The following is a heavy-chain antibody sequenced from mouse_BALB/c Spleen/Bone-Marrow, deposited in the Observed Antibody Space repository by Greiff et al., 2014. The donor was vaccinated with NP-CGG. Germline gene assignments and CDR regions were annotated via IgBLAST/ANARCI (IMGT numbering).Heavy chain of an antibody. J-gene: IGHJ2*01. CDR1: GFTFSSSI. CDR3: SRGYGNCFGY. D-gene: IGHD2-10*02. CDR2: ISTGGTYT. Sequence: EVQLVESGGGLVKPGGSLKLSCSASGFTFSSSIMSWVRQTPEKRLEWVATISTGGTYTYYPDSVKGRFTISRDNAKNTLYLQMSSLKSEDTAMYYCSRGYGNCFGYWGQGTTLTVSS. V-gene: IGHV5-6-4*01.